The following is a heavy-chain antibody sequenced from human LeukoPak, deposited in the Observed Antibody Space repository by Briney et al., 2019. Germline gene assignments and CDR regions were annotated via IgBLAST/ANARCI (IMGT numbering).Heavy chain of an antibody. J-gene: IGHJ4*02. CDR2: INPNSGGT. CDR1: GYTFTGYY. Sequence: SVKVSCKASGYTFTGYYMHWVRQAPGQGLEWMGWINPNSGGTNYAQQFQGWVTITRDTSISTAYMELSRLRSDDTAVYYCARERKDILTGCSYFDYWGQGTLVTVSS. V-gene: IGHV1-2*04. CDR3: ARERKDILTGCSYFDY. D-gene: IGHD3-9*01.